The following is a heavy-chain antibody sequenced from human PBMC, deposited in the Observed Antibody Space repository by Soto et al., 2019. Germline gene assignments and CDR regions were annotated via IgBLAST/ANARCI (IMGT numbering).Heavy chain of an antibody. J-gene: IGHJ4*02. CDR3: GWLQNFINWCCDS. CDR1: SAPITKYY. Sequence: QAQLQESGPGLVKPSETLSLTCTVSSAPITKYYWGWVRQAPGRGLEWIGFTHHSGYISYSPSLKSRVTMSVDPSKNQVSLKLTCVTAADTAVYSWGWLQNFINWCCDSWGQGVMVTVSS. D-gene: IGHD3-16*01. CDR2: THHSGYI. V-gene: IGHV4-4*09.